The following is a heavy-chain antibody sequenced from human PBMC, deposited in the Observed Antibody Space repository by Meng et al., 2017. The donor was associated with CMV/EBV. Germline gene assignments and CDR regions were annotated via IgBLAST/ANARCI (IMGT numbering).Heavy chain of an antibody. D-gene: IGHD6-13*01. CDR2: IIPILGIA. J-gene: IGHJ5*02. V-gene: IGHV1-69*02. CDR3: ARGIAAAGTSGWWFDP. Sequence: SVKVSCKASGGTFSSYTISWVRQAPGQGLEWMGRIIPILGIANYAQKFQGRVTITADKSTSTAYMELSSLRSEDTAVYYCARGIAAAGTSGWWFDPWGQGTLVTVS. CDR1: GGTFSSYT.